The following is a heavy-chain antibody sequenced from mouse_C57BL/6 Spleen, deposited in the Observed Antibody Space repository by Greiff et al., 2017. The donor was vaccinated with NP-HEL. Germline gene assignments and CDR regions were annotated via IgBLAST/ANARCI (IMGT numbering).Heavy chain of an antibody. D-gene: IGHD1-1*01. V-gene: IGHV1-64*01. CDR3: ARWGYYGSSYASYYFDY. CDR2: IHPNSGST. Sequence: QVQLQQPGAELVKPGASVKLSCKASGYTFTSYWMHWVKQRPGQGLEWIGMIHPNSGSTNYNEKFKSKATLTVDKSSSTAYMQLSSLTSEDSAVYYCARWGYYGSSYASYYFDYWGQGTTLTVSS. CDR1: GYTFTSYW. J-gene: IGHJ2*01.